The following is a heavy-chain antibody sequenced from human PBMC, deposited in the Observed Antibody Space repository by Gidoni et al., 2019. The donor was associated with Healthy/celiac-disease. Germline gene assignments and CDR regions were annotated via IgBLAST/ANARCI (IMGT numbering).Heavy chain of an antibody. D-gene: IGHD3-22*01. Sequence: EVQLVESGGGLVQPGRSLRLSCTASGFTFGDYAMSWVRQAPGKGLEWVGFIRSKAYGGTTEYAASVKGRFTISRDDSKSIAYLQMNSLKTEDTAVYYCTREQYDSSGYRFDYWGQGTLVTVSS. CDR2: IRSKAYGGTT. CDR1: GFTFGDYA. V-gene: IGHV3-49*04. CDR3: TREQYDSSGYRFDY. J-gene: IGHJ4*02.